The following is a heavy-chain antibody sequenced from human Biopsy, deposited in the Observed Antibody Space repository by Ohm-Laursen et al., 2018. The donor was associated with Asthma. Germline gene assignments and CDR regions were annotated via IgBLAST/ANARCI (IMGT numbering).Heavy chain of an antibody. Sequence: SLRLSCAASGFAVSRDYMFWVRQAPGKGLEWVSVIYSGGTSHTAGSVRGRFTISRDFSKNTLHLQMHSLRVEDTAVYYCARGDSSNWSHYYFDYWGQGTLVTVSS. CDR2: IYSGGTS. D-gene: IGHD3-22*01. CDR1: GFAVSRDY. V-gene: IGHV3-53*01. J-gene: IGHJ4*02. CDR3: ARGDSSNWSHYYFDY.